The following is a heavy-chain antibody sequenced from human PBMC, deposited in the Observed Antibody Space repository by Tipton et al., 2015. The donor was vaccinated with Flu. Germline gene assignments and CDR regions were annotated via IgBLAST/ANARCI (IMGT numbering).Heavy chain of an antibody. CDR2: IRSATDGGTA. J-gene: IGHJ3*02. V-gene: IGHV3-15*01. CDR3: TTDAHDWGGKAFDI. Sequence: SLRLSCAASGFTFSNAWMNWVRQAPGQGLEWVGRIRSATDGGTAEYAAPVKGRFTISRDDSKNTLYLQMNSLKTEDTAVYYCTTDAHDWGGKAFDIWGQGTMVTVSS. CDR1: GFTFSNAW. D-gene: IGHD7-27*01.